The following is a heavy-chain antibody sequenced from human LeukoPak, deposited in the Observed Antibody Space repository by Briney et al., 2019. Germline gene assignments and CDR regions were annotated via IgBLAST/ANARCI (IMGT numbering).Heavy chain of an antibody. J-gene: IGHJ6*02. CDR1: EFTFSSYA. D-gene: IGHD6-6*01. CDR2: ISGSGGST. V-gene: IGHV3-23*01. CDR3: AKARRYYYYGMDV. Sequence: PGGSLRLSCAASEFTFSSYAMSWVRQAPGKGLEWVSAISGSGGSTYYADSVKGRFTISRDNSKNTLYLQMNSLRAEDTAVYYCAKARRYYYYGMDVWGQGTTVTVSS.